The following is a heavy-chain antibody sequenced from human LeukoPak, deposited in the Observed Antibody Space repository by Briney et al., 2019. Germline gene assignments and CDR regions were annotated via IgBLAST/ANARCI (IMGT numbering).Heavy chain of an antibody. CDR3: AKDLPNPGTSRHFQY. CDR2: ISGSGGST. Sequence: GGALRLSCAASGFTFTSYALSWVRQAPGKGLEWVSSISGSGGSTYYADSVKGRFTISRDNSKNTLYLQMNSLRAEDTAVYYCAKDLPNPGTSRHFQYWGQGTLVTVSS. J-gene: IGHJ1*01. CDR1: GFTFTSYA. D-gene: IGHD2-8*01. V-gene: IGHV3-23*01.